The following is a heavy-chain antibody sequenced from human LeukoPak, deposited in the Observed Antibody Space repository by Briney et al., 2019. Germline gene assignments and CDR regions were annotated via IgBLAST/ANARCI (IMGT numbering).Heavy chain of an antibody. CDR3: AGERGEEYSSGWYKRNYFDN. D-gene: IGHD6-19*01. CDR1: GGSISSSSYY. J-gene: IGHJ4*02. V-gene: IGHV4-39*07. Sequence: SETLSLTCTVSGGSISSSSYYWGWIRQPPGKGLEWIGSIYYSGSTYYNPSLKSRVTISADMSKNQFSLKLTSVTGADTAVYYCAGERGEEYSSGWYKRNYFDNWGQGIRVTVSS. CDR2: IYYSGST.